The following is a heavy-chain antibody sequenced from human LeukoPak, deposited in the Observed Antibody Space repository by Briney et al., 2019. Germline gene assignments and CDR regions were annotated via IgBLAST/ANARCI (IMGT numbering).Heavy chain of an antibody. V-gene: IGHV1-2*02. CDR1: GFTFTDHY. J-gene: IGHJ4*02. CDR2: INGKRGDT. Sequence: AASVTVSCKASGFTFTDHYMHWVRQAPGQGLEWMGCINGKRGDTNYAQNFQDRVTMTRDTSTSTVYMELSRLTVDDTAVYYCARDHDWGVDYWGQGTLVTVSS. CDR3: ARDHDWGVDY. D-gene: IGHD7-27*01.